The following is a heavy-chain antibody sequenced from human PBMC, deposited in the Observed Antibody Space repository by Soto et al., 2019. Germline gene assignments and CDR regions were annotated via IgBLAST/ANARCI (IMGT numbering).Heavy chain of an antibody. CDR1: GGSISSSNW. CDR3: ARDTVYTLGPSYYFAS. V-gene: IGHV4-4*02. Sequence: QVQLQESGPGLVKPSGTLSLTCAVSGGSISSSNWWSWVRQPPGKGLEWIGEIYHSGSTNYNPSLKRRFTIPVEKSRHQFPLNLTSGPAAARAVYYWARDTVYTLGPSYYFASWGRGPLVAVS. J-gene: IGHJ4*02. D-gene: IGHD3-16*01. CDR2: IYHSGST.